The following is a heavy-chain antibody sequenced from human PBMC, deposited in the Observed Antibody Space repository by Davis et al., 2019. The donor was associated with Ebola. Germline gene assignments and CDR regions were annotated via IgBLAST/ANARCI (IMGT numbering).Heavy chain of an antibody. Sequence: GESLKISCKGSGYTFTDYWVGWVRQMPGKGLEWMGLVYPGDSDTRYSPSFQGQVTISADKSISPAYLEWSRLKASDSAISFCARHVLGVLPGDNYYYGLDVWGQGTTVTVSS. CDR2: VYPGDSDT. V-gene: IGHV5-51*01. D-gene: IGHD3-16*01. CDR3: ARHVLGVLPGDNYYYGLDV. J-gene: IGHJ6*02. CDR1: GYTFTDYW.